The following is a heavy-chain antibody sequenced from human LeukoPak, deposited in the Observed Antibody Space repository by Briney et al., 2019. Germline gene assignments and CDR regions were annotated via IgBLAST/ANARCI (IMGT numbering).Heavy chain of an antibody. CDR3: ARLANYGQWYFDH. V-gene: IGHV4-31*03. D-gene: IGHD4-17*01. Sequence: SETLSLTCNVSGDSVSDGAHCWAWIRQHPGKGLEWIGHICYTGHNFRNLSLRSRLMLLIDTSEDNFSLRLNSVTAADTAVYYCARLANYGQWYFDHWGRGTLVIVSS. CDR2: ICYTGHN. CDR1: GDSVSDGAHC. J-gene: IGHJ4*02.